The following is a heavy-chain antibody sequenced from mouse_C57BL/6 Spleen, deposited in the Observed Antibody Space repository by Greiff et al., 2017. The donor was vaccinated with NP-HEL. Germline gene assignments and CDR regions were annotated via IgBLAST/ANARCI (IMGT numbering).Heavy chain of an antibody. D-gene: IGHD4-1*01. CDR1: GFTFSSYG. V-gene: IGHV5-6*01. CDR3: ARLGRNRYFDV. CDR2: ISSGGSYT. Sequence: EVHLVESGGDLVKPGGSLKLSCAASGFTFSSYGMSWVRQTPDKRLEWVATISSGGSYTYYPDSVKGRFTISRDNAKNTLYLQMSSLKSEDTAMYYCARLGRNRYFDVWGTGTTVTVSS. J-gene: IGHJ1*03.